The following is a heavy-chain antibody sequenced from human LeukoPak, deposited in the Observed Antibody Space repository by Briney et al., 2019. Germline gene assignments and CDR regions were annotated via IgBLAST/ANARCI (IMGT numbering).Heavy chain of an antibody. D-gene: IGHD4-23*01. V-gene: IGHV3-15*01. J-gene: IGHJ4*02. CDR3: ANIFGGNSHRSDY. Sequence: GGSLRLSCAASGFTFSSAWMSWVRQALGQGLEWLGRIKTKTDGGTTDYAAPVEGRFTISRDDSKDTLYLQMNSLKSDDTAVYYCANIFGGNSHRSDYWGQGTLVTVSS. CDR2: IKTKTDGGTT. CDR1: GFTFSSAW.